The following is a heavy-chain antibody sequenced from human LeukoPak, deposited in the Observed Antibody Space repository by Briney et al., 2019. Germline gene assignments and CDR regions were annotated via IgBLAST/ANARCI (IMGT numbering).Heavy chain of an antibody. CDR3: AREGCSGGSCYLGY. V-gene: IGHV1-8*03. CDR1: RYTFTSYD. CDR2: VDPNSGNT. Sequence: ASVKVSCKASRYTFTSYDISWVRQATGQGLEWIGWVDPNSGNTDYAQKFQGRVTITRNTSISTGYMELSSLSSEDTAVYYCAREGCSGGSCYLGYWGQGTLVTVSS. J-gene: IGHJ4*02. D-gene: IGHD2-15*01.